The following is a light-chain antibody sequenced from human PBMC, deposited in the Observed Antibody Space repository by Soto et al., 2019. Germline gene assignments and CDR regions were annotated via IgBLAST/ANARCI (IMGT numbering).Light chain of an antibody. CDR2: EVT. CDR3: SSYAGSNSYV. CDR1: SSDVGGYNY. J-gene: IGLJ1*01. Sequence: QSVLTQPPSASGSPGRSVTISCTGTSSDVGGYNYVSWYQQHPGKAPKLILYEVTKRPSGVPGRFSGSKSGNTASLTVSGLQAEDEADYYCSSYAGSNSYVFGTGTKVTVL. V-gene: IGLV2-8*01.